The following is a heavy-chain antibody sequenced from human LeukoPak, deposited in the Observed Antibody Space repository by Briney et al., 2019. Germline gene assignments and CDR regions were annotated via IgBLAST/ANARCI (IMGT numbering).Heavy chain of an antibody. CDR2: IYHSGST. J-gene: IGHJ3*02. CDR1: GFTFSSYEM. Sequence: GSLRLSCAASGFTFSSYEMNWVRQPPGKGLEWIGEIYHSGSTNHNPSLKSRVTISVDKSKNQFSLKLSSVTAADTAVYYCARGSGSDAFDIWGQGTMVTVSS. V-gene: IGHV4-4*02. CDR3: ARGSGSDAFDI. D-gene: IGHD3-22*01.